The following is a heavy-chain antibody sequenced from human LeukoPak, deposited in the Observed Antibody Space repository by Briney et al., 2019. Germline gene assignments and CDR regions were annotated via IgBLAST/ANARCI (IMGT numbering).Heavy chain of an antibody. CDR3: ARTRTGLTSGWHDY. Sequence: SGPTLVRPSETLSLTCSVSGVYISSGYYWGWIRQPPGRGLEWIGAIFHTGNTYYNPSLSSRLTISVDTSKNQFSMNLYSVTAADTALYYCARTRTGLTSGWHDYWGQGIPVIVSS. CDR1: GVYISSGYY. V-gene: IGHV4-38-2*02. J-gene: IGHJ4*02. CDR2: IFHTGNT. D-gene: IGHD6-19*01.